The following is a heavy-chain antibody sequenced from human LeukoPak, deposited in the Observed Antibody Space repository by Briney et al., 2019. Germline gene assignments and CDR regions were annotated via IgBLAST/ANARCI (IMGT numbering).Heavy chain of an antibody. CDR1: GGSISSSSYY. D-gene: IGHD2-8*01. Sequence: SETLSLTCTVSGGSISSSSYYWGWIRQPPGKGLEWIGSIYYSGSTYYNPSLKSRITISVDTSKNQFSLKVSSVTAVDTAVYYCARHGVPGAYWYFDLWGRGTLVTVSS. CDR3: ARHGVPGAYWYFDL. V-gene: IGHV4-39*01. CDR2: IYYSGST. J-gene: IGHJ2*01.